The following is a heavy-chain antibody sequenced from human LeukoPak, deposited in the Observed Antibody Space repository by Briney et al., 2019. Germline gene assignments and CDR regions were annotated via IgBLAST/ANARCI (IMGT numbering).Heavy chain of an antibody. CDR3: ARDKGSGWRTRLYYYYMDV. D-gene: IGHD6-19*01. V-gene: IGHV4-34*01. Sequence: PSETLSLTCAVYGGSFSGYYWSWIRQPPGKGLEWIGEINHSGSTNYNPSLKSRVTISVDTSKNQFSLKLSSVTAADTAVYYCARDKGSGWRTRLYYYYMDVWGKGTTVTVSS. J-gene: IGHJ6*03. CDR1: GGSFSGYY. CDR2: INHSGST.